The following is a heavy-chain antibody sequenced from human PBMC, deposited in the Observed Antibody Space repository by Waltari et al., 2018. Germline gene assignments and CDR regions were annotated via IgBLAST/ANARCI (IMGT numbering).Heavy chain of an antibody. CDR3: ITLQLGELSPYYFDY. Sequence: EVQLVESGGGLVKPGGSLRLSCAASGFTFSNAWMSWVRQAPGKGLEWVGRIKSKTDGGTTDYAAPLKGRFTISRDDSKNPLYLQLNSLKTEDTAVYYCITLQLGELSPYYFDYWGQGTLVTVSS. CDR1: GFTFSNAW. V-gene: IGHV3-15*01. D-gene: IGHD3-16*02. CDR2: IKSKTDGGTT. J-gene: IGHJ4*02.